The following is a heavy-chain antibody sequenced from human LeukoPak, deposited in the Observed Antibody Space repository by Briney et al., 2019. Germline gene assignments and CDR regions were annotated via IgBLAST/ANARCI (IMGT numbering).Heavy chain of an antibody. V-gene: IGHV3-7*01. Sequence: GGSLRLSCAASGFTFSTYSMSWVRQAPGKGLEWVANIKQDGSEEYYVDSVKGRFTVSRDNAKNSLYLQMNSLRDDDTALYYCARLGYGYSSRWSNGGYFQYWGQGTLVTVSS. CDR3: ARLGYGYSSRWSNGGYFQY. CDR2: IKQDGSEE. J-gene: IGHJ1*01. D-gene: IGHD6-13*01. CDR1: GFTFSTYS.